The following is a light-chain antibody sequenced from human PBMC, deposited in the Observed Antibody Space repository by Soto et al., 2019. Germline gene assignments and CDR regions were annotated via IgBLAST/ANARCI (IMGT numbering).Light chain of an antibody. CDR3: CSLTTSHTYV. V-gene: IGLV2-14*01. CDR1: SSDVGGYNY. J-gene: IGLJ1*01. CDR2: DVS. Sequence: QYVLTQPASVSGSPGQSITISCTGTSSDVGGYNYVSWYQQLPGKAPKLMIYDVSDRPSGVSNRFSGSKSGNSASLTISGLQADDEADYYCCSLTTSHTYVFGSGTKVTVL.